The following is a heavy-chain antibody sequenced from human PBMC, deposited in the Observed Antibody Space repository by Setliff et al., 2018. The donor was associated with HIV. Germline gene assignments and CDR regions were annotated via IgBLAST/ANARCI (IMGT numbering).Heavy chain of an antibody. V-gene: IGHV2-5*01. D-gene: IGHD1-1*01. CDR1: GLSLSTSGVG. CDR2: IYWNNNK. Sequence: SGPTLVNPTLTLTLTCTFSGLSLSTSGVGVGWLRQSPGKALEWLAFIYWNNNKHYSTSLKSRLTVTKDTSKNRVVFTMTNMDPVDTATYYCAYSGRQLRGPYFDFWGQGTPVTVSS. CDR3: AYSGRQLRGPYFDF. J-gene: IGHJ4*02.